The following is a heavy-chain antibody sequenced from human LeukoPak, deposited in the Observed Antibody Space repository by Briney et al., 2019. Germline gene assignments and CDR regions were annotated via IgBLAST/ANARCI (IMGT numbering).Heavy chain of an antibody. Sequence: SETLSLTCTVSGGSISSGGYYWSWIRQHSGKGLEWIGYIYYSGSTYYNPSLKSRVTISVDTSKNQFSLKLSSVTAADTAVYYCAREVEQQLAFDYWGQGTLVTVSS. CDR3: AREVEQQLAFDY. V-gene: IGHV4-31*03. D-gene: IGHD6-13*01. CDR2: IYYSGST. J-gene: IGHJ4*02. CDR1: GGSISSGGYY.